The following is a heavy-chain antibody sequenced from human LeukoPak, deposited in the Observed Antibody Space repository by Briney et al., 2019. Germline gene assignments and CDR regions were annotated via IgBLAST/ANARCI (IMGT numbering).Heavy chain of an antibody. Sequence: SETLSLTCSVSGGSISGYYWSWIRQPPGKGLEWIAYIHYSGSTNYNPSLKSRVTISVDTSKNQFSLTLSSVTAADTAVYYCARRAKGSGSYDYWGQGTLVTVSS. D-gene: IGHD1-26*01. V-gene: IGHV4-59*01. CDR2: IHYSGST. J-gene: IGHJ4*02. CDR1: GGSISGYY. CDR3: ARRAKGSGSYDY.